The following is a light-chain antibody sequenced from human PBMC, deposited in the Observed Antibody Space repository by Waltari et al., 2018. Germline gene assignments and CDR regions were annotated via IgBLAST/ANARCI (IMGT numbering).Light chain of an antibody. Sequence: SYVVTQPPSVSVAPGETATITCGGDNIGTYSVHWYQQKAGQAPVLVIFYDRDRPSGSPDRFSGSNSGNTATQTISRVEAGDEARYYCHVWHPHVDPGVFGTGTEVTVL. CDR3: HVWHPHVDPGV. CDR2: YDR. J-gene: IGLJ1*01. V-gene: IGLV3-21*04. CDR1: NIGTYS.